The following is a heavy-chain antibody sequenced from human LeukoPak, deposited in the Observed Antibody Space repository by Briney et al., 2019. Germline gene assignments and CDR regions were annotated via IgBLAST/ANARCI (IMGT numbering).Heavy chain of an antibody. CDR1: GGTFSSYA. J-gene: IGHJ4*02. CDR3: ASCNYYDSSGYYPYYFDY. V-gene: IGHV1-69*05. D-gene: IGHD3-22*01. Sequence: GASVKVSCKASGGTFSSYAISWVRQAPGQGLEWMGGIIPIFGTANYAQKFQGRVTITTDESTSTAYMELSSLGSEDTAVYYCASCNYYDSSGYYPYYFDYWGQGTLVTVSS. CDR2: IIPIFGTA.